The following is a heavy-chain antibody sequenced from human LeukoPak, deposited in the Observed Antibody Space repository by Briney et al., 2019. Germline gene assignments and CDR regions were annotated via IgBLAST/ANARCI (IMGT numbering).Heavy chain of an antibody. CDR2: INHRGST. Sequence: SETLSLTCAVYGGSFSGYYWSWIRQPSGKGLEWIGEINHRGSTNYNPSLKSRVTISVDTSKNQFSLKLSSVTAADTAVYYCARSTVYFDAFDIWGQGTMVTVSS. V-gene: IGHV4-34*01. CDR3: ARSTVYFDAFDI. J-gene: IGHJ3*02. CDR1: GGSFSGYY. D-gene: IGHD2/OR15-2a*01.